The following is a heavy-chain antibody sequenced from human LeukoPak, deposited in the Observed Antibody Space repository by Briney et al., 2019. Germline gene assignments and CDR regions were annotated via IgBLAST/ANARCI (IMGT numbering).Heavy chain of an antibody. J-gene: IGHJ4*02. CDR1: GFTFSTYN. CDR3: ASYGGNAYFEY. CDR2: ITSSGSYI. V-gene: IGHV3-21*01. D-gene: IGHD4-23*01. Sequence: GGSLRLSCAASGFTFSTYNMNWVRQAPGKGLEWVSSITSSGSYIYYADSVKGRFTISRDNAKKSLYLQMSSLRVNDTAVYYCASYGGNAYFEYWGQGTLVTVSS.